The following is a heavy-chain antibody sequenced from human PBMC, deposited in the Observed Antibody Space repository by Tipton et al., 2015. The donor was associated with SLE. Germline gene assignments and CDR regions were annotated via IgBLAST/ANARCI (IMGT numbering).Heavy chain of an antibody. V-gene: IGHV4-34*01. CDR2: INHSGST. J-gene: IGHJ4*02. Sequence: TLSLTCAVYGGSFSGYYWSWIRQPPGKGLEWIGEINHSGSTNYNPSLKSRVTISVDTPKNQFSLKLSSVTAADTAVYYCARAGGWGYWGQGTLVTVSS. CDR1: GGSFSGYY. CDR3: ARAGGWGY. D-gene: IGHD3-16*01.